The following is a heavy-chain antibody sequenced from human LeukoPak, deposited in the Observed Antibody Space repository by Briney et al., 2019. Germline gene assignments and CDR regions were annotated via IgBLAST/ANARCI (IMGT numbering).Heavy chain of an antibody. CDR3: ARALSSTGGSYYFDS. J-gene: IGHJ4*02. V-gene: IGHV3-33*01. Sequence: GRSLRLSCIASGFARSHHGMHWVRQPPGKGLEWVAFVRYDGSDKHYADSVKGRFTVSRDNSNNALDLQMNTLTVEDTAVYYCARALSSTGGSYYFDSWGQGTLVTVSS. CDR2: VRYDGSDK. CDR1: GFARSHHG. D-gene: IGHD1-14*01.